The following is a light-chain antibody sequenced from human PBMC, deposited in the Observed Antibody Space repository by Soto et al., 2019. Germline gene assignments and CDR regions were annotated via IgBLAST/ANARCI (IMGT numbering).Light chain of an antibody. CDR3: CSSVGSPNWV. Sequence: QSALTQPASVSGSPGQSIAISCTGTSSDVGSYDRVSWNQQHPGKAPTLMIYEVNKRPSGVSNRFSGSKSGNTASLTISGLQAEDEADYYCCSSVGSPNWVFGGGTKVTVL. V-gene: IGLV2-23*02. CDR1: SSDVGSYDR. J-gene: IGLJ3*02. CDR2: EVN.